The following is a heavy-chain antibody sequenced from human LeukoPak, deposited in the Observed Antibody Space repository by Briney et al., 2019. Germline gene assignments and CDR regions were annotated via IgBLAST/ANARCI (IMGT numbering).Heavy chain of an antibody. D-gene: IGHD2/OR15-2a*01. J-gene: IGHJ4*02. V-gene: IGHV1-24*01. CDR3: ATALLLARLFDY. CDR2: FDPEDGET. CDR1: GYTLTELS. Sequence: GASVKVSCKVSGYTLTELSMHWVRQAPGKGLEWMGGFDPEDGETIYAQKFQGRVTMTEDTSTDTAYMELSSLRSEDTAVYYCATALLLARLFDYWGQGTLVTVSS.